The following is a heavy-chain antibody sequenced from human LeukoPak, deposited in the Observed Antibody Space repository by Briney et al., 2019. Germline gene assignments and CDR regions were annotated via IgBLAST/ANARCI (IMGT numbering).Heavy chain of an antibody. Sequence: SQTLSLTCAISGDSVSSNSAAWNWIKQSPSRGLEWLGRTYYRSKWYNDYAVSVKSRITINPDTSKNQFSLKLSSVTAADTAVYYCARGGGWRRHYYDSSGYSQENWFDPWGQGTLVTVSS. D-gene: IGHD3-22*01. CDR1: GDSVSSNSAA. CDR3: ARGGGWRRHYYDSSGYSQENWFDP. V-gene: IGHV6-1*01. CDR2: TYYRSKWYN. J-gene: IGHJ5*02.